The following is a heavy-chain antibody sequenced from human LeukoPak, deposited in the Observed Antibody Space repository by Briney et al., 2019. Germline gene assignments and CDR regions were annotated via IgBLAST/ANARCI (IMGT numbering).Heavy chain of an antibody. CDR3: ARDQTARPGDPYYYGMDV. Sequence: SETLSLTCTVSGGSISSGGYSWSWIRQHPGKGLEWIGYIYYSGSTYYNPSLKSRVTISVDTSKNQFSLKLSSVTAADTAVYYCARDQTARPGDPYYYGMDVWGQGTTVTVSS. CDR1: GGSISSGGYS. J-gene: IGHJ6*02. D-gene: IGHD1-14*01. V-gene: IGHV4-31*03. CDR2: IYYSGST.